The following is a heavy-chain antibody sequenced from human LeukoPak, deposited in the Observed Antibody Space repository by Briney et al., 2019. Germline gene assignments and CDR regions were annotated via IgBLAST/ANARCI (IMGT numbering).Heavy chain of an antibody. D-gene: IGHD6-19*01. V-gene: IGHV3-74*01. J-gene: IGHJ4*02. CDR3: AREGQWLASDY. CDR2: INRDGSST. Sequence: GGSLTLSCAASGFTFSSYWMHWVRQGPGKGLVWVSRINRDGSSTSYADSVKGRFTISRDNAKDTLYLQMNSLRAEDTAVYYCAREGQWLASDYWGQGTLVTVSS. CDR1: GFTFSSYW.